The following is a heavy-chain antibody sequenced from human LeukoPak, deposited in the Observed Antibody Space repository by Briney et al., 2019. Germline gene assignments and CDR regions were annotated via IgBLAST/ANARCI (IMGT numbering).Heavy chain of an antibody. CDR1: GFTFSSYS. V-gene: IGHV3-21*01. Sequence: GGSLRLSCAASGFTFSSYSMNWVRQAPGKGLEWVSSISSSSSYIYYADSVKGRFTISRDNAKNSLYLQMNSLRAEDTAVYYCARVRAGGCDIFNWGQGTLVTVSS. D-gene: IGHD3-9*01. CDR3: ARVRAGGCDIFN. J-gene: IGHJ4*02. CDR2: ISSSSSYI.